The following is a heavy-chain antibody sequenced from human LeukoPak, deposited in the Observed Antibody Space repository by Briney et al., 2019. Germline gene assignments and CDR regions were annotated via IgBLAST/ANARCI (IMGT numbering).Heavy chain of an antibody. D-gene: IGHD3-9*01. CDR1: GGSFSGYY. CDR3: ARATTYDILTGYSDY. Sequence: PSETLSLTCAVYGGSFSGYYWSWIRQPPGKGLEWVSSISSSSSYIYYADSVKGRFTISRDNAKKSLYLQMNSLRAEDTAVYYCARATTYDILTGYSDYWGQGTLVTVSS. V-gene: IGHV3-21*01. J-gene: IGHJ4*02. CDR2: ISSSSSYI.